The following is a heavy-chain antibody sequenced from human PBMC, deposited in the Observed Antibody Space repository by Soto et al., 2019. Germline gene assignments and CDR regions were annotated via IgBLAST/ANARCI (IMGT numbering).Heavy chain of an antibody. J-gene: IGHJ6*02. Sequence: QVQLVQSGAEVKKPGSSVKVSCKASGGTFSSYAISWVRQAPGQGLEWMGGIIPIFGTANYAQKFQGRVTITADESTSTAYMELSSLRSEDTAVYYCARANYYYDSSGSYYYGMDVWGQGTTVTVSS. CDR2: IIPIFGTA. D-gene: IGHD3-22*01. CDR1: GGTFSSYA. CDR3: ARANYYYDSSGSYYYGMDV. V-gene: IGHV1-69*01.